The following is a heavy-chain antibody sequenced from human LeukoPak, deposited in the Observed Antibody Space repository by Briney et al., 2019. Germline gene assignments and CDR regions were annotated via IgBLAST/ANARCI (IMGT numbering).Heavy chain of an antibody. Sequence: GGSLRLSCAASGFTFSSYSMNWVRQAPGKGLEWVSYISSSSSTIYYADSVKGRFTISRDNAKNSLYLQMNSLRAEDTAVYYCARSVYYGSGSPVDYWGQGTLVTVSS. CDR1: GFTFSSYS. CDR3: ARSVYYGSGSPVDY. V-gene: IGHV3-48*04. J-gene: IGHJ4*02. CDR2: ISSSSSTI. D-gene: IGHD3-10*01.